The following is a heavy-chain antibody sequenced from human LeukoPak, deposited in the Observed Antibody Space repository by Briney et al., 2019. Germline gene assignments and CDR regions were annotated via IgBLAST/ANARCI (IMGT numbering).Heavy chain of an antibody. J-gene: IGHJ4*02. CDR3: ATRGDDSSVSSPEYYFDY. CDR2: IYYSGST. CDR1: GVSISSSSDY. Sequence: SETLSLTCTVSGVSISSSSDYWGWLRQPPGKGLEWIVSIYYSGSTYYNPSLKSPVTISVDTSKNQFSLKLSSVTAADTAVYYCATRGDDSSVSSPEYYFDYWGQGTLVTVSS. D-gene: IGHD3-22*01. V-gene: IGHV4-39*01.